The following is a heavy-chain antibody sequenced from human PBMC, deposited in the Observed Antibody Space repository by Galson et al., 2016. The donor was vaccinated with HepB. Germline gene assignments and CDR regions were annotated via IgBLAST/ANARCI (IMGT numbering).Heavy chain of an antibody. Sequence: PALVKPTQTLTLTCSFSGLSLSTSAMSVSWIRQPPGKALEWLGFIDWDDDTFYNTSLKTRLTISKDTSKNQVVLTMTNMDPVDTATYYCALGDYASLGEYWGQGALVTVSS. CDR2: IDWDDDT. D-gene: IGHD4-17*01. J-gene: IGHJ4*02. CDR1: GLSLSTSAMS. V-gene: IGHV2-70*01. CDR3: ALGDYASLGEY.